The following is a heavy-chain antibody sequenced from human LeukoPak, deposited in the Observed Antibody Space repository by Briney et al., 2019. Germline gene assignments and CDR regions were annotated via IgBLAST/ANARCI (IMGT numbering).Heavy chain of an antibody. CDR3: AKDSQTGYCSGGSCYSAWFDS. CDR2: ISWNSDSI. J-gene: IGHJ5*01. CDR1: GITFDDYA. D-gene: IGHD2-15*01. Sequence: GGSLRLSCAASGITFDDYAMHWVRQAPGKGLEWVSGISWNSDSIGYADSVKGRFTISRDNAKNSVYLQMNSLRPEDTALYYCAKDSQTGYCSGGSCYSAWFDSWGQGTLVTVSS. V-gene: IGHV3-9*01.